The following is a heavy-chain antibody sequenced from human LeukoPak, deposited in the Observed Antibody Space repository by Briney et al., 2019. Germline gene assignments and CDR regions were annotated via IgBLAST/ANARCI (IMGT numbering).Heavy chain of an antibody. Sequence: GGSLRLSCAASGFTFSSYAMSWVRQAPGKGLEWVSAISGSGGSTYYADSVKGRFTISRDNSKNTLYLQMNSLRAEDTAVYYCAKVPYYDFWSAKYYFDYWGQGTLVTVS. CDR1: GFTFSSYA. CDR2: ISGSGGST. D-gene: IGHD3-3*01. J-gene: IGHJ4*02. CDR3: AKVPYYDFWSAKYYFDY. V-gene: IGHV3-23*01.